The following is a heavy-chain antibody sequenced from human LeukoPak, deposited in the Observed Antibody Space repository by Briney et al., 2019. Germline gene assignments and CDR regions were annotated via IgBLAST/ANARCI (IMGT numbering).Heavy chain of an antibody. V-gene: IGHV3-23*01. J-gene: IGHJ6*02. CDR2: ISGSGGST. CDR3: AKVDGGYYDILTGYYPYYYGMDV. CDR1: GFTFSGYW. D-gene: IGHD3-9*01. Sequence: GGSLRLSCVASGFTFSGYWMSWVRQAPGKGLEWVSAISGSGGSTYYADSVKGRFTISRDNSKNTLYLQMNSLRAEDTAVYYCAKVDGGYYDILTGYYPYYYGMDVWGQGTTVTVSS.